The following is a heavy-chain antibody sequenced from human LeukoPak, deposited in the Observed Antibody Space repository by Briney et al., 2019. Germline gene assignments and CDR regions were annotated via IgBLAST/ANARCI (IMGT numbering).Heavy chain of an antibody. CDR1: GFTFSSYG. D-gene: IGHD3-9*01. J-gene: IGHJ4*02. CDR3: AKDGPGHGIYDILTGSQPGPLDY. Sequence: GGSLRLSCAASGFTFSSYGMSWVRQAPGKGLEWVSAISGSGGSTYYADSVKGRFTISRDNSKNTLYLQMNSLRAEDTAVYYCAKDGPGHGIYDILTGSQPGPLDYWGQGTLVTVSS. CDR2: ISGSGGST. V-gene: IGHV3-23*01.